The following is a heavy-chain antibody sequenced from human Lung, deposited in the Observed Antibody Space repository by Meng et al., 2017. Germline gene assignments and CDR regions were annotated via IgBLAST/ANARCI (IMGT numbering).Heavy chain of an antibody. CDR3: ARGSITMVRGVSVFDP. J-gene: IGHJ5*02. V-gene: IGHV4-4*02. Sequence: QVPRQGSGPGLVKPSGTLSLTCAGSGGSISSSNWWSWVRQPPGKGLEWIGEIYHSGSTNYNPSLKSRVTISVDKSKNQFSLKLSSVTAADTAVYYCARGSITMVRGVSVFDPWGQGTLVTVSS. D-gene: IGHD3-10*01. CDR2: IYHSGST. CDR1: GGSISSSNW.